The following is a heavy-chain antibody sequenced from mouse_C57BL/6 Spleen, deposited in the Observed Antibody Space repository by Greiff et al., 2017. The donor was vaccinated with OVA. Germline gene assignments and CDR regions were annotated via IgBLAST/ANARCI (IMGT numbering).Heavy chain of an antibody. CDR1: GYTFTSYW. V-gene: IGHV1-64*01. J-gene: IGHJ4*01. CDR2: IHPNSGST. CDR3: ARSEDGYFYYAMDY. Sequence: QVQLKQPGAELVKPGASVKLSCKASGYTFTSYWMHWVKQRPGQGLEWIGMIHPNSGSTNYNEKFKSKATLTVDKSSSTAYMQLSSLTSEDSAVYYCARSEDGYFYYAMDYWGQGTSVTVSS. D-gene: IGHD2-3*01.